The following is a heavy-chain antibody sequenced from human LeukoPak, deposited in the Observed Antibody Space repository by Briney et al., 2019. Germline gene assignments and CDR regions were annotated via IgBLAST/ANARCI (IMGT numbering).Heavy chain of an antibody. J-gene: IGHJ4*02. CDR2: ISWNSGSI. D-gene: IGHD5-24*01. CDR1: GFTFDDYA. CDR3: AKGMATISRGDFDY. Sequence: QSGGSLRLSCAASGFTFDDYAMHWVRQAPGKGLEWISGISWNSGSIGYADSVKGRFTISRDNAKNSLYLQMNSLRAEDTALYYCAKGMATISRGDFDYWGQGTLVTVSS. V-gene: IGHV3-9*01.